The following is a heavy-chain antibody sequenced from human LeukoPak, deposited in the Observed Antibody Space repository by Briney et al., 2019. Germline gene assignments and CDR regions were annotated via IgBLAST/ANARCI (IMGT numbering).Heavy chain of an antibody. CDR3: ARRRNYYDSSGYYYARAFDI. Sequence: PETLSLTCAVYGGSFSGYYWSWIRQPPGKGLEWIGEINHSGSTNYNPSLKSRVTISVDTSKNQFSLKLSSVTAADTAVYYCARRRNYYDSSGYYYARAFDIWGQGTMVTVSS. CDR1: GGSFSGYY. CDR2: INHSGST. J-gene: IGHJ3*02. V-gene: IGHV4-34*01. D-gene: IGHD3-22*01.